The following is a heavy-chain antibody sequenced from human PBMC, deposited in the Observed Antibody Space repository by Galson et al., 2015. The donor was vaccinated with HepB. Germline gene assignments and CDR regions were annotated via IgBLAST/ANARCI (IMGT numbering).Heavy chain of an antibody. CDR3: ARLFYYYGSVSYYNVFDY. CDR1: GGSFSGSY. Sequence: SETLSLTCAVYGGSFSGSYWSWIRQPPGKGLECIGEINHSGSTNYNPSLKSRVTISVDTSKNQFSLKLSSVTAADTAVYYCARLFYYYGSVSYYNVFDYWGQGTLVTVSS. CDR2: INHSGST. V-gene: IGHV4-34*01. D-gene: IGHD3-10*01. J-gene: IGHJ4*02.